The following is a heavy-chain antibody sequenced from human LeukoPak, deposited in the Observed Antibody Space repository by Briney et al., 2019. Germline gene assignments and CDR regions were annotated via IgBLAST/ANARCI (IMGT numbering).Heavy chain of an antibody. D-gene: IGHD3-22*01. CDR2: INHSGST. CDR1: GGSLSGYY. CDR3: ARGPYYDTSDYFIY. Sequence: SETLSLTCAVYGGSLSGYYWSWIRQPPGKGLEWIGKINHSGSTNYNPSLKSRVTISVDTSKNQFSLKLSSVTAADTAVYSCARGPYYDTSDYFIYWSQGTLVTVSS. V-gene: IGHV4-34*01. J-gene: IGHJ4*02.